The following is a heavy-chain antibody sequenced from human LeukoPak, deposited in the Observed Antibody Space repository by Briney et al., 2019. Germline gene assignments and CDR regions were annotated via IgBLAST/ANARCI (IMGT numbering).Heavy chain of an antibody. D-gene: IGHD6-19*01. CDR3: AKDDSGWYLY. Sequence: GGSLRLSCAASGFTFSSYGMHWVRPAPGKGLKGVAVISYDGSNKYYADSVKGRFTISRDNSKNTLYLQMNSLRAEDTAVYYGAKDDSGWYLYWGQGTLVTVSS. V-gene: IGHV3-30*18. CDR2: ISYDGSNK. J-gene: IGHJ4*02. CDR1: GFTFSSYG.